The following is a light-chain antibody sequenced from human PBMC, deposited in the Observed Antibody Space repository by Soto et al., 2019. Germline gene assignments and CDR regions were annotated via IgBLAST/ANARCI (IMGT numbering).Light chain of an antibody. CDR1: SSDVGGYNY. J-gene: IGLJ3*02. CDR3: SSYTSSSTWV. CDR2: KVS. Sequence: QSVLTQPASVSGSPGQSITISCTGTSSDVGGYNYVSWYQQHPGKAPKLMIYKVSNRPSGVSNRFSGSKSGNTASLTISGLQAEDEADDYCSSYTSSSTWVFGGGTKLTVL. V-gene: IGLV2-14*01.